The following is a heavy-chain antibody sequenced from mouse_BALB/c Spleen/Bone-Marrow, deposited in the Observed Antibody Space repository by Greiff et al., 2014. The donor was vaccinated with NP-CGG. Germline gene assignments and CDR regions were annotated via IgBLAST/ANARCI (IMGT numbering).Heavy chain of an antibody. D-gene: IGHD2-1*01. CDR2: IDPANGIT. J-gene: IGHJ4*01. CDR3: ASSGNYEGGAMDY. V-gene: IGHV14-3*02. CDR1: GFNIKDTF. Sequence: VQLQQSGAELVKPGASVKLSCPASGFNIKDTFMHWVKQRPEQGLGWNGRIDPANGITKYDPKFQGKAPITTDTSSNTAYLQLSSLTSEDTAVYYCASSGNYEGGAMDYWGQGTSVTVSS.